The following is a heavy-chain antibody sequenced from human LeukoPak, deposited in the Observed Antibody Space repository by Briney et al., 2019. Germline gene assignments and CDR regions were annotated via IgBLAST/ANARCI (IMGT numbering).Heavy chain of an antibody. D-gene: IGHD4-23*01. CDR3: ARGADYGGNQRDAY. V-gene: IGHV1-2*02. CDR2: INPNSGGT. Sequence: ASVKVSCKASGYTFSGYYMHWVRQAPGQGLEWMGWINPNSGGTDYAQRFQGSVTMTRDTSTSTAYMELTGLTSDDTAVYYCARGADYGGNQRDAYWGQGTLVTVSS. J-gene: IGHJ4*02. CDR1: GYTFSGYY.